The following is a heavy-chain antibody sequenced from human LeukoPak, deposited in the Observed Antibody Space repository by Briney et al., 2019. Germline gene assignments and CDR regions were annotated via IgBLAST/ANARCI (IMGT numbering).Heavy chain of an antibody. J-gene: IGHJ4*02. CDR3: VKGHTGYYFTIDY. Sequence: GGSLSLSCAASGFAFSTYGMGWVRQAPGKGPEWVAAISTSGHNTYYPDSVKGRFTISRDNSKHTLYLQMNTLSAEDTAVYYCVKGHTGYYFTIDYWGQGTLVTVSS. V-gene: IGHV3-23*01. CDR2: ISTSGHNT. D-gene: IGHD2/OR15-2a*01. CDR1: GFAFSTYG.